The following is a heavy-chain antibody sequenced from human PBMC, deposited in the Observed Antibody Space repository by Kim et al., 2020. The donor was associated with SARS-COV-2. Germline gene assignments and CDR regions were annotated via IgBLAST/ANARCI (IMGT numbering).Heavy chain of an antibody. CDR2: IYHSGST. J-gene: IGHJ6*01. D-gene: IGHD3-3*01. V-gene: IGHV4-4*02. CDR3: ARDQLRFLEWSPPPSYY. Sequence: SETLSLTCAVSGGSISSSNWWSWVRQPPGKGLGWVGEIYHSGSTNYNPPLKSRVTISVNKSKNQFSRKRSSWTAADTAGFYCARDQLRFLEWSPPPSYY. CDR1: GGSISSSNW.